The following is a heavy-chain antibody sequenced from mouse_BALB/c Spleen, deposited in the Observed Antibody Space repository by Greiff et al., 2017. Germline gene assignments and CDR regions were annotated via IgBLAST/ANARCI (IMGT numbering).Heavy chain of an antibody. CDR1: GFTFSSYG. J-gene: IGHJ2*01. CDR3: ARATMITYFDY. D-gene: IGHD2-4*01. V-gene: IGHV5-6-3*01. CDR2: INSNGGST. Sequence: EVHLVESGGGLVQPGGSLKLSCAASGFTFSSYGMSWVRQTPDKRLELVATINSNGGSTYYPDSVKGRFTISRDNAKNTLYLQMSSLKSEDTAMYYCARATMITYFDYWGQGTTLTVSS.